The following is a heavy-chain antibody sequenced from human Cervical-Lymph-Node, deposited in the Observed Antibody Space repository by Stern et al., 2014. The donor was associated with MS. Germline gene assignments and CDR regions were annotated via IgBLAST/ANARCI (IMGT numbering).Heavy chain of an antibody. CDR1: GATFSSST. CDR2: IIPLFGTS. J-gene: IGHJ4*02. D-gene: IGHD3-10*01. Sequence: QVQLMQSGAEVKEPGSSLKVSCKASGATFSSSTISWVRQAPGQGLEWMGGIIPLFGTSNYAQKFQGRVTITADESTRTVYMELRSLTSDDTAVYFCARDPMIRGVVDDYWGQGTLVTVSS. V-gene: IGHV1-69*01. CDR3: ARDPMIRGVVDDY.